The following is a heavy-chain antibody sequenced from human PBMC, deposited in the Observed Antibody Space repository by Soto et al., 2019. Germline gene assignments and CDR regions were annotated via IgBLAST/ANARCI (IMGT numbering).Heavy chain of an antibody. CDR2: ISSSSSYI. V-gene: IGHV3-21*01. CDR1: GFTFRTYS. J-gene: IGHJ4*02. D-gene: IGHD2-21*02. CDR3: ARFVSATAINDH. Sequence: EVQLVESGGGLVKPGESLRLSCAASGFTFRTYSMNWVRQAPGKGLEWVSLISSSSSYIYYAVSLKGRFTISRDNAKNSLYLEMNNLRAEDTAVYYCARFVSATAINDHWGQGTLVTGSS.